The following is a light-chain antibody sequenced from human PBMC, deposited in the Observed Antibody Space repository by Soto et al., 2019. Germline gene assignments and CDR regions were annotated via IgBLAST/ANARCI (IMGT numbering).Light chain of an antibody. Sequence: EIVMTQSPATLSVSPGERATLSCRASQSVSSNLAWYQQKPGQAPRLLIYGASTRATGIPARFSGSGSGTEFTLTISSLQSEDFAGYYCQQYNNWPPFPLTFVGGTKVEIK. CDR3: QQYNNWPPFPLT. J-gene: IGKJ4*01. CDR2: GAS. CDR1: QSVSSN. V-gene: IGKV3-15*01.